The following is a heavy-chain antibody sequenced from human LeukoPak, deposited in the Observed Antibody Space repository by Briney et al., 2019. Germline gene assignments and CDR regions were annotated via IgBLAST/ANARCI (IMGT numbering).Heavy chain of an antibody. D-gene: IGHD3-22*01. CDR3: ASGTYYYDSSGYLRFPFDY. J-gene: IGHJ4*02. Sequence: PSETLSLTCTVSGGSISSSSYYWGWIRQPPGKGLEWIGSIYYSGSTYYNPSLKSRVTISVDTPKNQFSLKLSSVTAADTAVYYCASGTYYYDSSGYLRFPFDYWGQGTLVTVSS. CDR2: IYYSGST. V-gene: IGHV4-39*01. CDR1: GGSISSSSYY.